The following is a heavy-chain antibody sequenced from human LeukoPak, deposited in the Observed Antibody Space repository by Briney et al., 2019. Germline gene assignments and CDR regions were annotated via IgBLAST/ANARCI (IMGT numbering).Heavy chain of an antibody. Sequence: GRSLRLSCAASGFTFDDYAMHWVRQAPGKGLEWVSGISWNSGSIGYADSVKGRFTISRDNAKNSLYLQMNSLRAEDMALYYRAKGRRTGDYDFWSGPIGGFDPWGQGTLVTVSS. CDR3: AKGRRTGDYDFWSGPIGGFDP. J-gene: IGHJ5*02. V-gene: IGHV3-9*03. D-gene: IGHD3-3*01. CDR1: GFTFDDYA. CDR2: ISWNSGSI.